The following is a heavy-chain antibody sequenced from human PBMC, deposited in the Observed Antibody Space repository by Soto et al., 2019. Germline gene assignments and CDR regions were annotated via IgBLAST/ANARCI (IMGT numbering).Heavy chain of an antibody. D-gene: IGHD3-22*01. J-gene: IGHJ4*02. CDR1: GFTFSTSV. CDR2: ISYGGVNK. Sequence: GGSLRLSCAASGFTFSTSVMHWVRQAPGKGLEWMAIISYGGVNKYYADSVKGRFTISRDISESTLYLQMNSLRTEDTAVYYCAREEFEDGRGHFDYWGQGTLVTVS. V-gene: IGHV3-30-3*01. CDR3: AREEFEDGRGHFDY.